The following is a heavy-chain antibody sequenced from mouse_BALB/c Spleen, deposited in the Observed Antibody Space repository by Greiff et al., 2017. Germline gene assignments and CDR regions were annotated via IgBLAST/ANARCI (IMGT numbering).Heavy chain of an antibody. Sequence: EVKLMESGAELVKPGASVKLSCTASGFNIKDTYMHWVKQRPEQGLEWIGRIDPANGNTKYDPKFQGKATITADTSSNTAYLQLSSLTSEDTAVYYCARGYDYDGAMDYWGQGTSVTVSS. V-gene: IGHV14-3*02. CDR2: IDPANGNT. D-gene: IGHD2-4*01. CDR3: ARGYDYDGAMDY. CDR1: GFNIKDTY. J-gene: IGHJ4*01.